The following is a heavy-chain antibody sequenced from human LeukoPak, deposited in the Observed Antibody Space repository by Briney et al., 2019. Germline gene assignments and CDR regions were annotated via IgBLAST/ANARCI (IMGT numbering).Heavy chain of an antibody. Sequence: SETLSLTCTVSGGSISSYYWSWIRQPAGKGLERIGRIYTSGSTNYNPSLKSRVTISVDKSKNQFSLKLSSVTAADTAVYYCARAGTSIAVAGIFDYWGQGTLVTVSS. J-gene: IGHJ4*02. CDR1: GGSISSYY. D-gene: IGHD6-19*01. CDR2: IYTSGST. V-gene: IGHV4-4*07. CDR3: ARAGTSIAVAGIFDY.